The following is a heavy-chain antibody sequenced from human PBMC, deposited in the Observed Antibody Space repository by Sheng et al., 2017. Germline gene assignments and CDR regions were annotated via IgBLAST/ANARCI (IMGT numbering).Heavy chain of an antibody. V-gene: IGHV4-59*11. CDR1: GGSISSHY. J-gene: IGHJ6*03. Sequence: QVQLQESGPGLVKPSETLSLTCTVSGGSISSHYWXWIRQPPGKGLEWIGYMYYSGSTNYNPSLKSRVTISVDTSKTSSPSSLSSVTAADTAVYYCARGEVRYYMDVWGKGA. CDR2: MYYSGST. CDR3: ARGEVRYYMDV. D-gene: IGHD3-10*01.